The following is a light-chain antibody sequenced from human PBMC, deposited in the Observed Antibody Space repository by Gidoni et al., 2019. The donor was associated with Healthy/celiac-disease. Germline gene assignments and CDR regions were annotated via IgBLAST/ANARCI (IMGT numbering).Light chain of an antibody. J-gene: IGKJ2*01. CDR2: AAS. V-gene: IGKV1-39*01. Sequence: DIQMTQSPSSLSASVGDRVTITCRASQSISSYLNWYQQKPGKVPKLLIYAASSLQSGVPSRFSGSGSGSDFTLTISSLQPEDFATYYCQQSYSTPYTFXQXTKLEIK. CDR3: QQSYSTPYT. CDR1: QSISSY.